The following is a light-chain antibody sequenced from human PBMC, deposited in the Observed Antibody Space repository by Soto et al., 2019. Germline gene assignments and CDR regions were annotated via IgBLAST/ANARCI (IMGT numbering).Light chain of an antibody. CDR1: QSVSSN. J-gene: IGKJ1*01. Sequence: EMVMTQSPATLSVSPGERATLSCRASQSVSSNLAWYQQKPGQAPRLLILGASTRATGIPAKFSGSGSGTEFTLTISSLQPEDFTVYSCLQYHNLWAFGQGTKVDIK. CDR3: LQYHNLWA. CDR2: GAS. V-gene: IGKV3-15*01.